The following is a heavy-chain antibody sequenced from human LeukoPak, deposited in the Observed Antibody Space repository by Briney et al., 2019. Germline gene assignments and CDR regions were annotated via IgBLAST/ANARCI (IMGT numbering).Heavy chain of an antibody. V-gene: IGHV1-46*01. CDR1: GYTFTNYY. D-gene: IGHD2-15*01. Sequence: ASVQVSCKASGYTFTNYYIHWVRQAPGQGLEWMGIIDPSGGSTTYAQRFQGRVTMTRDTSTSTVYMELSSLRSEDTAMYYCARESGGRPFDYWGQGTLVTVSS. CDR2: IDPSGGST. CDR3: ARESGGRPFDY. J-gene: IGHJ4*02.